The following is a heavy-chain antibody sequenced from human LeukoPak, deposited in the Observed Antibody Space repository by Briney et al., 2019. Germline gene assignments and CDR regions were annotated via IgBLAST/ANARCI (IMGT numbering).Heavy chain of an antibody. CDR1: GGSISSHY. J-gene: IGHJ4*02. CDR2: IYYSGST. Sequence: SETQSLTRTRSGGSISSHYWSWGRQPPGERLEWIGYIYYSGSTNYTPSLKSRVTISVATSKSQFSLKLSSVTAADTAVYYCARGGGSYSYDYWGQGTLVTVSS. D-gene: IGHD2-15*01. V-gene: IGHV4-59*11. CDR3: ARGGGSYSYDY.